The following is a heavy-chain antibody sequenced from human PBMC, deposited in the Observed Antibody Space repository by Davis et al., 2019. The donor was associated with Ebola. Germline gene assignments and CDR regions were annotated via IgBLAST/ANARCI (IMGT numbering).Heavy chain of an antibody. J-gene: IGHJ4*02. CDR2: ISYDGSNK. Sequence: PGGSLRLSCAASGFTFRSYAMHWVRQAPGKGLEWVAVISYDGSNKYYADSVKGRFTISRDNSKNTLYLQMNSLRAEDTAVYYCARGFMTTVTTIDYWGQGTLVTVSS. D-gene: IGHD4-17*01. V-gene: IGHV3-30-3*01. CDR3: ARGFMTTVTTIDY. CDR1: GFTFRSYA.